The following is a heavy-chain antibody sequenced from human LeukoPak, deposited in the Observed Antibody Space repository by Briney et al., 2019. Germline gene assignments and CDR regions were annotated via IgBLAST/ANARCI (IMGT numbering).Heavy chain of an antibody. J-gene: IGHJ4*02. CDR1: GGSFSGYF. Sequence: SETLSLTRAVYGGSFSGYFWTWIRPPPRKGLGWVWEISHSGNTNYNPSLKSRVTLSIDTTKNQFSLKLSSVTAADTAIYYCALSTTTVTTRTIDYWGQRTLVTVPS. V-gene: IGHV4-34*01. CDR3: ALSTTTVTTRTIDY. CDR2: ISHSGNT. D-gene: IGHD4-17*01.